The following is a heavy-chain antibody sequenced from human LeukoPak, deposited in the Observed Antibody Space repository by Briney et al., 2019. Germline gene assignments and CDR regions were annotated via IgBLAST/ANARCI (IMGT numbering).Heavy chain of an antibody. D-gene: IGHD5-12*01. CDR3: ARGQWLGDY. CDR1: GFTFSTYW. Sequence: PGGSLRLSCEASGFTFSTYWMSWVRQAPGKGLEWVANIKQDGSEKYYVDSVKGRFTISRDNAKNSLYLQMNSLRAEDTAVYYCARGQWLGDYWGQGTLVTVSS. V-gene: IGHV3-7*01. J-gene: IGHJ4*02. CDR2: IKQDGSEK.